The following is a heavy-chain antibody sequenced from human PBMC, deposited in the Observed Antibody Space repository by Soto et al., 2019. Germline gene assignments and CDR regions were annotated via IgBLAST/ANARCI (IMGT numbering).Heavy chain of an antibody. D-gene: IGHD3-3*01. V-gene: IGHV3-73*01. CDR1: GFTFSGSA. CDR2: IRSKANSYAT. CDR3: TRPTYDFWSGSPSHYNWFDP. J-gene: IGHJ5*02. Sequence: GGSLRLSCAASGFTFSGSAMHWVRQASGKGLEWVGRIRSKANSYATAYAASVKGRFTISRDDSKNTAYLQMNSLKTEDTAVYYCTRPTYDFWSGSPSHYNWFDPWGQGTLVTVSS.